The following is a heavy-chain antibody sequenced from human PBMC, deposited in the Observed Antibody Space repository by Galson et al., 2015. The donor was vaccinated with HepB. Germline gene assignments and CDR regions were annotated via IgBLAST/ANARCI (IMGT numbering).Heavy chain of an antibody. CDR3: AKDQLPVLRYFEWLLGDFDF. Sequence: SLRLSCAASGFSFSDYGMHWVRQVPGKGLEWVALISYDGIYKYYADSVKGRFTISRDNSKNTLSLQMNSLRDEDTAVYYCAKDQLPVLRYFEWLLGDFDFWGQGTLVTVSS. CDR1: GFSFSDYG. CDR2: ISYDGIYK. J-gene: IGHJ4*02. D-gene: IGHD3-9*01. V-gene: IGHV3-30*18.